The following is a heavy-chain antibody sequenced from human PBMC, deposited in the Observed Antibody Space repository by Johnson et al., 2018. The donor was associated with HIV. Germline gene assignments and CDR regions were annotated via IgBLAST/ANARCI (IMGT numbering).Heavy chain of an antibody. CDR1: GFTFSDYY. Sequence: QVQLVESGGGLVKPGGSLRLSCAASGFTFSDYYMSWIRQAPGKGLDCVSYISSGVGTINCADSVKGRFTISRDNAKKSLYLQMNSLRAEDTALYYCANDNVDSSWYAGAFDFWGQGTMVTVSS. J-gene: IGHJ3*01. D-gene: IGHD6-13*01. V-gene: IGHV3-11*01. CDR3: ANDNVDSSWYAGAFDF. CDR2: ISSGVGTI.